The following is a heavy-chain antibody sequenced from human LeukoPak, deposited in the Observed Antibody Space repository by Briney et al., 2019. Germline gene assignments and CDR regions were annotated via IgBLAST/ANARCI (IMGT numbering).Heavy chain of an antibody. D-gene: IGHD6-13*01. CDR3: ARRVAASIDY. CDR1: GGSISSSSYY. J-gene: IGHJ4*02. V-gene: IGHV4-39*01. Sequence: SETLSLTCTVSGGSISSSSYYWGWIRQPPGKGLEWIGSIYYSGSTYYNPSLKSRVTISVDTSKNQFSLKLSSVTAADTAVYYCARRVAASIDYWGQGTLVTVSS. CDR2: IYYSGST.